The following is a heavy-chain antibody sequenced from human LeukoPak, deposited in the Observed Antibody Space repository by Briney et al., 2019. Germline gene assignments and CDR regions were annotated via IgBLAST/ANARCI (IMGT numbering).Heavy chain of an antibody. CDR2: IKPDGSEK. Sequence: GGSLRLSCAASGFTFSNYWMTWVRQAPGKGLEWVANIKPDGSEKYYVDSVKGRFTISRGNAKNSLYLQMNSLRAEDTAVYYCVRGVGWFGPWGQGTLVTVSS. D-gene: IGHD1-26*01. CDR1: GFTFSNYW. CDR3: VRGVGWFGP. J-gene: IGHJ5*02. V-gene: IGHV3-7*01.